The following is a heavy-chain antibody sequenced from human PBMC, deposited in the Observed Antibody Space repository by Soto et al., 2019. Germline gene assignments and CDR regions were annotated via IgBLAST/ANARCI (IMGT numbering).Heavy chain of an antibody. Sequence: QVQLVQSGAEVKKPGASVKVSCKASGYTFTSYGISWVRKAPGQGLEWMGWISAYNGNTNYAQKLQGRVTMTTDTATSTASMELRSLRSDDTAVYYCAREDSSSWNNFDYWGQGTLVTVSS. CDR1: GYTFTSYG. CDR3: AREDSSSWNNFDY. D-gene: IGHD6-13*01. V-gene: IGHV1-18*01. J-gene: IGHJ4*02. CDR2: ISAYNGNT.